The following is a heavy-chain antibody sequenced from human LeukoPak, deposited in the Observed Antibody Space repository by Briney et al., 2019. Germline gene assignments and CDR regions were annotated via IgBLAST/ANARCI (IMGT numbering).Heavy chain of an antibody. J-gene: IGHJ4*02. Sequence: ASVKVSCKASGYTFSGYYMHWVRQAPGQGLEWMGWINPNSGGTNYAQKFQGWVTMTRDTSISTAYMELSRLRSDDTAVYYCARSYIYYYDSSAPLGYWGQGTLVTVSS. CDR3: ARSYIYYYDSSAPLGY. CDR1: GYTFSGYY. CDR2: INPNSGGT. D-gene: IGHD3-22*01. V-gene: IGHV1-2*04.